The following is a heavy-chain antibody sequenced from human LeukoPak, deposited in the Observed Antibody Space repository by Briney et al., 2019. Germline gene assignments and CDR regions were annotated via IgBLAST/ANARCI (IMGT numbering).Heavy chain of an antibody. CDR2: INPNSGGT. V-gene: IGHV1-2*02. CDR1: GYTFTGYY. D-gene: IGHD1-20*01. CDR3: ARDRYNWSYYYMDV. Sequence: ASVKVSCKASGYTFTGYYMHWVRQAPGQGLEWMGWINPNSGGTNYAQKFQGRVTMTRDTSISTAYMELSRLRSDDTAVYYCARDRYNWSYYYMDVWGKGTTVTISS. J-gene: IGHJ6*03.